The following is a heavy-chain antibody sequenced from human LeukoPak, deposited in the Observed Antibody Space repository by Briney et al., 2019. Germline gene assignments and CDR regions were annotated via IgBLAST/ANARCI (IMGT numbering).Heavy chain of an antibody. CDR2: ISGSGGST. V-gene: IGHV3-23*01. Sequence: PGGSLRLSCAASGFTFSSYAMSWVRQAPGKGLEWVSAISGSGGSTYYADSVEGRFTISRDNSKNTLYLQMNSLRAKDTAVYYCAKMLDYYDFWSGFDYWGQGTLVTASS. J-gene: IGHJ4*02. D-gene: IGHD3-3*01. CDR3: AKMLDYYDFWSGFDY. CDR1: GFTFSSYA.